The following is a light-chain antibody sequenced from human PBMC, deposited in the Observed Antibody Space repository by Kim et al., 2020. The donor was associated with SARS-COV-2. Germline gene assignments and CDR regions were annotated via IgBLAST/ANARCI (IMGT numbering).Light chain of an antibody. CDR3: NSRDSSGNILV. Sequence: SSALTQDPAVSVALGQTVRITCQGDSLRSYYASWYQQKPGQAPVLVIYGKNNRPSGIPDRFSGSSSGNTASLTITGAQAEDEADYYCNSRDSSGNILVFG. CDR2: GKN. J-gene: IGLJ2*01. V-gene: IGLV3-19*01. CDR1: SLRSYY.